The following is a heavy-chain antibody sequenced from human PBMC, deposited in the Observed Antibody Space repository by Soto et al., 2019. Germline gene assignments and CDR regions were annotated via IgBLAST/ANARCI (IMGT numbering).Heavy chain of an antibody. CDR2: INSDGSST. D-gene: IGHD1-26*01. CDR1: GFTFSSYW. J-gene: IGHJ4*02. Sequence: GGSLRLSCAASGFTFSSYWMHWVRQAPGKGLVWVSRINSDGSSTSYADSVKGRFTISRDNAKNTLYLQMNSLRAGDTAVYYCARSGSYPELAYWGQGTLVTVSS. CDR3: ARSGSYPELAY. V-gene: IGHV3-74*01.